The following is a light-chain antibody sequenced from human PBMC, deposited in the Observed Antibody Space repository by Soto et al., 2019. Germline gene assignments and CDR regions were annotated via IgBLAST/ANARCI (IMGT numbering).Light chain of an antibody. V-gene: IGLV2-14*03. CDR3: SSYTRSSSYV. J-gene: IGLJ1*01. CDR2: DVS. CDR1: SIDVGVYKY. Sequence: QSALTQPSSVSGSPGQSISISYTGTSIDVGVYKYVSWYQQHPGKAPKLMIYDVSNRPSGVSDRFSGSKSGNTASLTISGLQSEDEADYYCSSYTRSSSYVFGTGTKVTVL.